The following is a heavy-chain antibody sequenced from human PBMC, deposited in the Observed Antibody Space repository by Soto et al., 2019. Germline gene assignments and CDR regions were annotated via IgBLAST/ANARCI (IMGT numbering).Heavy chain of an antibody. Sequence: QVQLQESGPGLVKPSETLSLTCTVSGGSISSYYWSWIRQPPGKGLEWIGYIYYSGSTNYNPSLKSRVTISVDTSKNQFSLKLSSVTAADTAVYYCARVNHDYGDCLCYFDYWGQGTLVTVSS. CDR1: GGSISSYY. D-gene: IGHD4-17*01. CDR3: ARVNHDYGDCLCYFDY. CDR2: IYYSGST. V-gene: IGHV4-59*01. J-gene: IGHJ4*02.